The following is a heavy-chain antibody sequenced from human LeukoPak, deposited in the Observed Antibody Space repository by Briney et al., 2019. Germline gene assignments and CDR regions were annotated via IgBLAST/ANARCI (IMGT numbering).Heavy chain of an antibody. D-gene: IGHD6-19*01. CDR1: GYTFTSND. J-gene: IGHJ5*02. CDR2: MNPNSGNK. V-gene: IGHV1-8*01. Sequence: ASVKVSCKASGYTFTSNDINWVRQATGQGLEWMGWMNPNSGNKGYAQKFQGRVTMTRNTSISTAYMELSSLRSEDTAVYYCARGIYSSTKNWFDPWGQGTLVTVSS. CDR3: ARGIYSSTKNWFDP.